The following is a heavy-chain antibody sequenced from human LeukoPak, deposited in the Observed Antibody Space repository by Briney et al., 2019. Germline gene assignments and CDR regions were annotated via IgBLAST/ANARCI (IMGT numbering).Heavy chain of an antibody. CDR2: IWYDGSNK. D-gene: IGHD3-10*01. CDR1: GFTFSSYG. CDR3: ARLEGITMVRGAESVPDDY. J-gene: IGHJ4*02. Sequence: GGSLRLSCAASGFTFSSYGMHWVRQAPGKGLEWVAVIWYDGSNKYYADSVKGRFTISRDNSKNTLYLQMNSLRAEDTAVYYCARLEGITMVRGAESVPDDYWGQGTLVTVSS. V-gene: IGHV3-33*01.